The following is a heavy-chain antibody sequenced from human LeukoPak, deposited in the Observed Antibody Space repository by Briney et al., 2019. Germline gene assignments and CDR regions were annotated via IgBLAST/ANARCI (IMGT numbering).Heavy chain of an antibody. CDR1: GYTFNGYY. J-gene: IGHJ5*02. D-gene: IGHD2-2*02. CDR2: INPNSGGT. Sequence: ASVKVSCKASGYTFNGYYIYWVRQAPGQGLEWMGWINPNSGGTNYAQKFQGRVAMTRDTSVNTAYMELSRLRSDDTAVYYCARVDSEYCSSTSCYKWFDPWGQGTLVTVSS. CDR3: ARVDSEYCSSTSCYKWFDP. V-gene: IGHV1-2*02.